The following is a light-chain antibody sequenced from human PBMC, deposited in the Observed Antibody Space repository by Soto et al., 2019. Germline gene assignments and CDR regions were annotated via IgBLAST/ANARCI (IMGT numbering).Light chain of an antibody. V-gene: IGKV3-20*01. Sequence: ENVLTQSPGTLSLSPGERATLSCRASQSVSSSYLAWYQQKPGQAPRLLIDGASSRATGIPDRFSGSGCGTDFTITISSLETEDFAVYYCQQYGSSPSFGQATKLEIK. J-gene: IGKJ2*01. CDR3: QQYGSSPS. CDR1: QSVSSSY. CDR2: GAS.